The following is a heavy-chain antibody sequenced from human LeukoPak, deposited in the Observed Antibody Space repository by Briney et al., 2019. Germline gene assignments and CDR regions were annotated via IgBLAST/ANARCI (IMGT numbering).Heavy chain of an antibody. CDR1: GXTFRDSA. D-gene: IGHD3-16*02. J-gene: IGHJ3*01. Sequence: GGSLRLSWAASGXTFRDSAVSWVRQAPGKGLEWVSLISFSGDNTYYTDSVKGRFTISRDNSKDTLYLQMNSLRAEDTAIYYCARDIELSTWGLGTMVTVSS. CDR3: ARDIELST. V-gene: IGHV3-23*01. CDR2: ISFSGDNT.